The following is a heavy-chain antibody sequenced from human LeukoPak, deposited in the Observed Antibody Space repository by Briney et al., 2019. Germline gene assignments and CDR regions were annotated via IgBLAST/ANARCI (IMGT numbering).Heavy chain of an antibody. CDR3: ARVRVGDDWGYMDV. V-gene: IGHV4-59*12. D-gene: IGHD2-21*01. CDR2: IYYSGST. CDR1: GGSISSYY. Sequence: SETLSLTCTVSGGSISSYYWSWIRQPPGKGLEWIGYIYYSGSTNYNPSLKSRVTISVDTSKNQFSLKLSSVTAADTAVYYCARVRVGDDWGYMDVWGKGTTVTVSS. J-gene: IGHJ6*03.